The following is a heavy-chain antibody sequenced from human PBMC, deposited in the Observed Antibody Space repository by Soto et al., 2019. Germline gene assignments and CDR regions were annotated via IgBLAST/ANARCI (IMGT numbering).Heavy chain of an antibody. J-gene: IGHJ3*02. CDR2: TNSDGSST. V-gene: IGHV3-74*01. Sequence: PGGSLRLSCAASGFTFSSYWMHWVRQAPGKGLVWVSRTNSDGSSTSYADSVKGRFTISRDNAKNTLYLQMNSLRAEDTAVYYCAGVPYYDFWSGPAFDIWGQGTMVTVSS. CDR1: GFTFSSYW. CDR3: AGVPYYDFWSGPAFDI. D-gene: IGHD3-3*01.